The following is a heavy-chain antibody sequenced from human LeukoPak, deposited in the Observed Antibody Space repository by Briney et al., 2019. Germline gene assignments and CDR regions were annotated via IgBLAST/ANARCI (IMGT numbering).Heavy chain of an antibody. J-gene: IGHJ4*02. D-gene: IGHD3-3*01. Sequence: PSETLSLTCTVSGGSISSGSYYWSWIRQPAGKGLEWIGRIYTSGSTNYNPSLKSRVTISVDTSKNQFSLKLSSVTAAGTAVYYCARRSRGDFWSGYFWGQGTLVTVSS. CDR3: ARRSRGDFWSGYF. CDR2: IYTSGST. CDR1: GGSISSGSYY. V-gene: IGHV4-61*02.